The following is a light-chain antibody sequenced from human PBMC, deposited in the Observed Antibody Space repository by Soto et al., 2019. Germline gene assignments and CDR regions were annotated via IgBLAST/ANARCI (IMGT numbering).Light chain of an antibody. CDR3: SSYTSSSTPVV. CDR2: EVS. V-gene: IGLV2-14*01. J-gene: IGLJ2*01. Sequence: ALTQPASVSGSPGQSITISCTGTSSDVGGYNYVSWYQQHPGKAPKLMIYEVSNRPSGVSNRFSGSKSGNTASLTISGLQAEDEADYYCSSYTSSSTPVVFGGGTQLTVL. CDR1: SSDVGGYNY.